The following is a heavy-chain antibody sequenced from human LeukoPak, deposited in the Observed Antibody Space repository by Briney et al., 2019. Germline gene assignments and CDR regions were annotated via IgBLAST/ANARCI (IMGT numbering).Heavy chain of an antibody. CDR3: ARYDSSGFYQYYIDY. CDR2: IYHSGST. D-gene: IGHD3-22*01. J-gene: IGHJ4*02. Sequence: PSETLSLTCTVSGYSISSGYYWGWIRQPPGKGLEWIGSIYHSGSTYYNPSLKSRVTISVDTSKNQVSLKLTSVSAADTAVYYCARYDSSGFYQYYIDYWGQGTLVTVSS. V-gene: IGHV4-38-2*02. CDR1: GYSISSGYY.